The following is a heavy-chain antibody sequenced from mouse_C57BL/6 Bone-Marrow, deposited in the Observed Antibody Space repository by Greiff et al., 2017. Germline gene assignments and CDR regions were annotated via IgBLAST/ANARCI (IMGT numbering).Heavy chain of an antibody. CDR3: ARVSGYDEWFAY. Sequence: EVKLVESGPELVKPGASVKISCKASGYSFTDYHMNWVKQSHGKSLEWIGVINPNYGTTSYNPKFKGKATLTVDQSSNTAYMQLNILTSEDSAVYYWARVSGYDEWFAYWGQGTLVTVSA. J-gene: IGHJ3*01. CDR2: INPNYGTT. CDR1: GYSFTDYH. V-gene: IGHV1-39*01. D-gene: IGHD2-2*01.